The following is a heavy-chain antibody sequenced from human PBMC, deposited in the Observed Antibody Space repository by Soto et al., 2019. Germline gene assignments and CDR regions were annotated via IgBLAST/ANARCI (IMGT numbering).Heavy chain of an antibody. CDR1: GFTFRNYA. V-gene: IGHV3-23*01. Sequence: EVQLLESGGGLVQPGGSLRLSCAASGFTFRNYAMSWVRQAPGKGLEWVSAISGSGTSTYYAESVKGRFTISRDKSKNTLYLQMNSVRAEDTAVYYCAKDRGDISIRDIDYWGQGTLVTVSS. J-gene: IGHJ4*02. CDR3: AKDRGDISIRDIDY. D-gene: IGHD3-10*01. CDR2: ISGSGTST.